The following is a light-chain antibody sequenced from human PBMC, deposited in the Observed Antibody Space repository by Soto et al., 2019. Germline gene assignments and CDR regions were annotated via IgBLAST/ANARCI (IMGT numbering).Light chain of an antibody. Sequence: EIVLTQSPGTLSLSPGERATLSCRASQSVNSSYLAWDQQKPGQDPRLRSYSASSRSTGIPDRFSGSGSATDITLINSRLEPEDFAVYYCQQYGISPPKYTFGKGTKLEIK. J-gene: IGKJ2*01. CDR3: QQYGISPPKYT. CDR2: SAS. V-gene: IGKV3-20*01. CDR1: QSVNSSY.